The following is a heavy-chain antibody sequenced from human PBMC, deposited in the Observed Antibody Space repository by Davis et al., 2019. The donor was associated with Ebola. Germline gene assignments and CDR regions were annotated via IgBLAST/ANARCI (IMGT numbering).Heavy chain of an antibody. J-gene: IGHJ5*02. V-gene: IGHV4-34*01. CDR1: GGSLNNYY. D-gene: IGHD3-10*01. CDR3: ARGKPLLLWFGELFWFDP. Sequence: SETLSLTCAVHGGSLNNYYLSWSRQSPGKGLEWIGEIHPSGTTSYNPSLQSRVSMSVDTSKNQFSLKLSSVTAADTAVYYCARGKPLLLWFGELFWFDPWGQGTLVTVSS. CDR2: IHPSGTT.